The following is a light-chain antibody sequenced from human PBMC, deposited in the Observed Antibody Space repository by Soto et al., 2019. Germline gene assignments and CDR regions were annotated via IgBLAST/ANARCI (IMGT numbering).Light chain of an antibody. Sequence: EIVMTQAPATLSVSPGERATLSCRASQSVSGNLAWYQQNPGQAPRLLIYGASTRATGIAARFSGSGSGTEFTLTISCLQSEGFAVYYCQQYNNWPPLTFGGGTKVEIK. V-gene: IGKV3-15*01. CDR3: QQYNNWPPLT. CDR1: QSVSGN. CDR2: GAS. J-gene: IGKJ4*01.